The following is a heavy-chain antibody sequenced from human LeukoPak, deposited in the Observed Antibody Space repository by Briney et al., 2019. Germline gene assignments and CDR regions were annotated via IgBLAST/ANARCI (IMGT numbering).Heavy chain of an antibody. D-gene: IGHD3-3*01. CDR2: MNPNSGNT. CDR3: ARVMASNYDFWSGSVFDY. CDR1: GYTFTSYD. J-gene: IGHJ4*02. Sequence: GASVNVSCKASGYTFTSYDINWVRQATGQGLEWMGWMNPNSGNTGYAQKFQGRVTMTRNTFISTAYMELSSLRSEDTAVYYCARVMASNYDFWSGSVFDYWGQGTLVTVSS. V-gene: IGHV1-8*01.